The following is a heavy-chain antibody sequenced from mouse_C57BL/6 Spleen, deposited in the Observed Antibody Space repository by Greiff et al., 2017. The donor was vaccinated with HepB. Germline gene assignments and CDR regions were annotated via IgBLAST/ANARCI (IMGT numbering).Heavy chain of an antibody. CDR1: GFNIKDYY. Sequence: EVQGVESGAELVKPGASVKLSCTASGFNIKDYYMHWVKQRTEQGLEWIGRIDPEDGETKYAPKFQGKATITADTSSNTAYLQLSSLTSEDTAVYYCATLLYGSSPYYFDYWGQGTTLTVSS. V-gene: IGHV14-2*01. J-gene: IGHJ2*01. CDR2: IDPEDGET. CDR3: ATLLYGSSPYYFDY. D-gene: IGHD1-1*01.